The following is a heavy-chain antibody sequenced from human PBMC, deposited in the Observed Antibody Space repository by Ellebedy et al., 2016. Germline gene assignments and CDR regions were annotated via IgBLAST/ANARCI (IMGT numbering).Heavy chain of an antibody. CDR2: ISSSSSYI. CDR3: ARRLFSSSPPPEGDAFDI. V-gene: IGHV3-21*01. Sequence: GGSLRLSXAASGFTFSSYSMNWVRQAPGKGLEWVSSISSSSSYIYYADSVKGRFTISRDNAKNSLYLQMNSLRAEDTAVYYCARRLFSSSPPPEGDAFDIWGQGTMVTVSS. D-gene: IGHD6-13*01. CDR1: GFTFSSYS. J-gene: IGHJ3*02.